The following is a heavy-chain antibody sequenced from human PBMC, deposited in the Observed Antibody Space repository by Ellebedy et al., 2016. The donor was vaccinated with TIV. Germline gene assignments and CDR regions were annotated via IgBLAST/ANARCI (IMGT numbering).Heavy chain of an antibody. CDR3: ARGMGSGAYLTDY. Sequence: PGGSLRLSCGVSGFIFNNYAMHWVRQAPGKGLEWVALMSYDGGNKQYADSVKGRFTISRDNSKNTLYLQMDSLRPEDTALYYCARGMGSGAYLTDYWGQGTLVTVSS. CDR1: GFIFNNYA. V-gene: IGHV3-30*04. CDR2: MSYDGGNK. J-gene: IGHJ4*02. D-gene: IGHD3-10*01.